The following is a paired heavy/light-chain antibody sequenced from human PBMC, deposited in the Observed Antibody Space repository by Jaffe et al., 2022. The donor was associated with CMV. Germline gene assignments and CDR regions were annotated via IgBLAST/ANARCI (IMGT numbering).Light chain of an antibody. CDR1: NIGTKS. CDR3: QVWDSSIDAV. V-gene: IGLV3-21*04. CDR2: HDD. Sequence: SYVLTQPPSVSVAPGKTARITCGGDNIGTKSVHWYKQGPGQAPVLVMYHDDDRPSGISERFSGSNSENTATLTIRGVEAGDEADYYCQVWDSSIDAVFGGGTKLTVL. J-gene: IGLJ3*02.
Heavy chain of an antibody. Sequence: QVQLFQSGTEVKKPGASVKVSCKAFGYSFTGYYIHWVRQAPGQGLEWMGWINPNTDSTRYSQNFRGRVTMTRDTSISTAYMVLSSLRSDDTATYYCARGYTTGWSYFDYWGQGTLVTVSS. V-gene: IGHV1-2*02. CDR3: ARGYTTGWSYFDY. CDR1: GYSFTGYY. J-gene: IGHJ4*02. D-gene: IGHD6-19*01. CDR2: INPNTDST.